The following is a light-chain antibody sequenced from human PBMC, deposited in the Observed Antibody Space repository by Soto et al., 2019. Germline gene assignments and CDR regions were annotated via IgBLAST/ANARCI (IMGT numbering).Light chain of an antibody. CDR1: RSVSSRY. CDR3: QQFGDSPPAFT. J-gene: IGKJ2*01. CDR2: GAS. Sequence: ESMLTQSPGTLSLSPGDRATLSCRASRSVSSRYINSYQQKPGQAPRLLIYGASIRATGIPDRFSGSGSGTDFTLTISRLEAEDFAVYYCQQFGDSPPAFTFGQGTKLEI. V-gene: IGKV3-20*01.